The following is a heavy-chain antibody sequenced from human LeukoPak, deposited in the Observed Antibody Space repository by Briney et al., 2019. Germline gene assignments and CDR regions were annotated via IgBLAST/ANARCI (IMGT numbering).Heavy chain of an antibody. CDR3: ATRTGYSSSWRAFDI. Sequence: ASVKVSCKAAGYTFTSYGISWVRQAPGQGLEWMGWISAYNGNTNYAQKLQGRVTMTTDTSTSTAYMELRSLRSDDTAVYYCATRTGYSSSWRAFDIWSQGTMVTVSS. D-gene: IGHD6-13*01. V-gene: IGHV1-18*04. CDR2: ISAYNGNT. J-gene: IGHJ3*02. CDR1: GYTFTSYG.